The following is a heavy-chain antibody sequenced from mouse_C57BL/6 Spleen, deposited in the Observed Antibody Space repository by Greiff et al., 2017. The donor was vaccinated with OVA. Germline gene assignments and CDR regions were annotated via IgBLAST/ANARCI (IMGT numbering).Heavy chain of an antibody. CDR2: ISDGGSYT. J-gene: IGHJ2*01. CDR1: GFTFSSYA. V-gene: IGHV5-4*03. Sequence: EVKLMESGGGLVKPGGSLKLSCAASGFTFSSYAMSWVRQTPEKRLEWVATISDGGSYTYYPDNVKGRFTISRDNAKNNLYLQMSHLKSEDTAMYYCARRDTYYYGYYFDYWGQGTTLTVSS. D-gene: IGHD1-1*01. CDR3: ARRDTYYYGYYFDY.